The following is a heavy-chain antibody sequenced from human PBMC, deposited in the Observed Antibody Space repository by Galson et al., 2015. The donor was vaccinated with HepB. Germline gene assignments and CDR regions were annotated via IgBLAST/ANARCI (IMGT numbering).Heavy chain of an antibody. D-gene: IGHD4-17*01. CDR3: AKEYTVRNQFDY. J-gene: IGHJ4*02. CDR1: GFTFNSYA. Sequence: SLRLSCAASGFTFNSYAMSWVRQAPGKGLEWVSTVSGSGATTYYADSVKGRFTISRDNSKNTQYLQMNSPRAEDTAVYYCAKEYTVRNQFDYWGQGTLVTVSS. V-gene: IGHV3-23*01. CDR2: VSGSGATT.